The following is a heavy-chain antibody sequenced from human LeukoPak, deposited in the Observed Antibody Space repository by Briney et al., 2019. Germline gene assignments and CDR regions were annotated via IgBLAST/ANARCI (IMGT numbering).Heavy chain of an antibody. V-gene: IGHV3-30*03. CDR3: ETEYVC. CDR1: GFTLSTYG. D-gene: IGHD3-10*02. Sequence: PPGRSLRPSCAPSGFTLSTYGIHWVRQPPGKGLEWVAVISQDGSGKYYADSVRGRFTISKDNSKNTVYLQMNSLRVEDTGVYYCETEYVCWGQGTLVTVSS. CDR2: ISQDGSGK. J-gene: IGHJ4*02.